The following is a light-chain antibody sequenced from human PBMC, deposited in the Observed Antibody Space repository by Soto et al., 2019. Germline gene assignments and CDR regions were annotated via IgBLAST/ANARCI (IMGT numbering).Light chain of an antibody. CDR1: QSVSSN. CDR2: GAS. J-gene: IGKJ1*01. CDR3: QQYNNWPPWT. V-gene: IGKV3-15*01. Sequence: EIVMTQSPATLSVSPGERATLSCRASQSVSSNLAWYQQKPGQAPRLLIYGASTRATDIPARFSGSGSGTEFTLTISSLQSEDFAVYYCQQYNNWPPWTFGQGNKVEIK.